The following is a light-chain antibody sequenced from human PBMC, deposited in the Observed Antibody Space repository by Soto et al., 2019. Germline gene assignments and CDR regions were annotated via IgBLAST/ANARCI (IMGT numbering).Light chain of an antibody. Sequence: DIQMTQSPSTLSASVGDRATITCRASQSISVWLAWYQQKAGKAPNLLIYKASRLESGVPSRFSGSGSETEFTLTISGLQPGDSATYYCQQYNSYSPTFG. CDR3: QQYNSYSPT. CDR2: KAS. J-gene: IGKJ1*01. V-gene: IGKV1-5*03. CDR1: QSISVW.